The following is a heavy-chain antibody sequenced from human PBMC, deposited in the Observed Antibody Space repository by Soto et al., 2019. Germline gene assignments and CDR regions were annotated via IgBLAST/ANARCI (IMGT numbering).Heavy chain of an antibody. V-gene: IGHV4-39*01. CDR2: IYYSGST. CDR3: ARLYYDFWVGHFDY. J-gene: IGHJ4*02. D-gene: IGHD3-3*01. Sequence: QLQLQESGPGLVKPSETLSLTCTVSGGSISSSSYYWGWIRQPPGKGLEWIGSIYYSGSTYYNPSLKIRVTISVDTSKNQFSLKLSSVTAADTAVYYCARLYYDFWVGHFDYWGQGTLVTVSS. CDR1: GGSISSSSYY.